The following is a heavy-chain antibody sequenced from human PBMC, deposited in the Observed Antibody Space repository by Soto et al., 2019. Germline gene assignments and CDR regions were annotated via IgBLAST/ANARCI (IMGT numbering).Heavy chain of an antibody. CDR1: GFTFSNFG. D-gene: IGHD3-9*01. V-gene: IGHV3-30*02. J-gene: IGHJ4*02. CDR3: AKVYFDWNYHPDRRSPPDYDY. Sequence: GGSLRLSCAASGFTFSNFGMHWVRQAPGKGLEWVAVIWHDGKEKYYADSVKGRFTISRDNSKNTLDLQMNSLRAEDTAVYYCAKVYFDWNYHPDRRSPPDYDYWGQGTLVTVSS. CDR2: IWHDGKEK.